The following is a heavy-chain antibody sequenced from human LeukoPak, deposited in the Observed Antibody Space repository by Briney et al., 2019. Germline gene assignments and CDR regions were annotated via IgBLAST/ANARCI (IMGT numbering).Heavy chain of an antibody. D-gene: IGHD5-12*01. J-gene: IGHJ6*03. Sequence: GGSLRLSCAASGFTFDDYTIHWVRQAPGKGLEWVSLISWDGGSTYYGDSVKGRFTISRDNSKNSLYLQMNSLRTEDTALYYCAKDTSRGYNYYYYMDVWGKGTTVTVSS. CDR2: ISWDGGST. V-gene: IGHV3-43*01. CDR1: GFTFDDYT. CDR3: AKDTSRGYNYYYYMDV.